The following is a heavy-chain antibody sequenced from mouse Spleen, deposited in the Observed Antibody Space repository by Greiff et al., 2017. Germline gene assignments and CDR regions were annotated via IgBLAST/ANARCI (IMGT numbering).Heavy chain of an antibody. D-gene: IGHD1-2*01. Sequence: VQLQQSGAELMKPGASVKLSCKATGYTFTGYWIEWVKQRPGHGLEWIGEILPGSGSTNYNEKFKGKATFTADTSSNTAYMQLSSLTTEDSAIYYCALLRLRRYYAMDYWGQGTSVTVSS. J-gene: IGHJ4*01. CDR3: ALLRLRRYYAMDY. CDR2: ILPGSGST. CDR1: GYTFTGYW. V-gene: IGHV1-9*01.